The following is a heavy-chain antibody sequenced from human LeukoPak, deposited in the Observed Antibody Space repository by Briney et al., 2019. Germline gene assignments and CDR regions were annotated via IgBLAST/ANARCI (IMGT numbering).Heavy chain of an antibody. J-gene: IGHJ3*02. CDR2: IKQDGSEK. D-gene: IGHD3-22*01. CDR3: ASELYDSSGPHAFDI. Sequence: PGGSLRLSCAASGFTFSSYWMSWVRQAPGKGLEWAANIKQDGSEKYYVDSVKGRFTISRDNAKNSLYLQMNSLRAEDTAVYYCASELYDSSGPHAFDIWGQGTMVTVSS. CDR1: GFTFSSYW. V-gene: IGHV3-7*01.